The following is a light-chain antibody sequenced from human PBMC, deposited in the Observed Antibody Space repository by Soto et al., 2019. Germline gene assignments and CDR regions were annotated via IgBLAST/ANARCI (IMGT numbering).Light chain of an antibody. CDR3: QHYNSYSEA. V-gene: IGKV1-5*03. J-gene: IGKJ1*01. CDR1: QTISSW. Sequence: DIQMTQSASTLSGSVGDRVTITCRASQTISSWLAWYQQKPGKAPKLLIYKASTLKSGVPSRFSGSGYGTEFTLTISSLQTDDFATYYCQHYNSYSEAFGQGTKVDIK. CDR2: KAS.